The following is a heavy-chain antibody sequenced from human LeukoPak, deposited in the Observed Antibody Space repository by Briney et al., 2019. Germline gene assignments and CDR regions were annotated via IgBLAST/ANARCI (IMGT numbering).Heavy chain of an antibody. V-gene: IGHV4-4*07. CDR2: VYIGGSGNLHSGST. CDR3: ARTARDTSGYSSGFDP. CDR1: GDSINNYY. D-gene: IGHD3-22*01. Sequence: PSETLSLTCTVSGDSINNYYWNWIRQPAGKGLEWIGRVYIGGSGNLHSGSTNYNPSLKSRVTISVDKSKNQFSLKLSSVTAADTAVYFCARTARDTSGYSSGFDPWGQGTLVTVSS. J-gene: IGHJ5*02.